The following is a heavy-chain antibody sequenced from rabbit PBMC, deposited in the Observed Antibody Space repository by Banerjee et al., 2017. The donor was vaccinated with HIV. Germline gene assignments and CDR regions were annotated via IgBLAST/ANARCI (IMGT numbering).Heavy chain of an antibody. J-gene: IGHJ4*01. CDR3: ARDLVGVIGWNFYL. Sequence: EQLEESGGGLVKPEGSLTLTCKASVVSLNDKDVMCWVRQAPGKGLEWIACINAATGKPVYATWAKGRFTISRTSSTTVTLRMTSLTAADTATYFCARDLVGVIGWNFYLWGPGTLVTVS. D-gene: IGHD1-1*01. CDR2: INAATGKP. CDR1: VVSLNDKDV. V-gene: IGHV1S45*01.